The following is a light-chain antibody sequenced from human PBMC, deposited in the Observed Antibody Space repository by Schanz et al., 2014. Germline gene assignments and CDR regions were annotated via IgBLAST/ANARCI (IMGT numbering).Light chain of an antibody. CDR2: DAS. CDR3: QHYRLSPL. CDR1: QSVSSSY. J-gene: IGKJ1*01. Sequence: EIVLTQSPATLSLSPGERATLSCRASQSVSSSYLAWYQQKPGQAPRLLIYDASNRATGIPARFSGSGSGTDFTLTISRLEPEDFAVYYCQHYRLSPLFGQGTKVEIK. V-gene: IGKV3-20*01.